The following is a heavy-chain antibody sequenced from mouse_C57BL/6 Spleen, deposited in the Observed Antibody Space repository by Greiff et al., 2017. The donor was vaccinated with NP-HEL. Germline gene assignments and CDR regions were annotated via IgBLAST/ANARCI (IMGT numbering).Heavy chain of an antibody. CDR1: GYSITSGYY. V-gene: IGHV3-6*01. Sequence: EVKLVESGPGLVKPSQSLSLTCSVTGYSITSGYYWNWIRQFPGNKLEWMGYISYDGSNNYNPSLKNRISITRDTSKNQFFLKLNSVTTEDTATYYCARDYYGSSYPSYAMDYWGQGTSVTVSS. CDR3: ARDYYGSSYPSYAMDY. CDR2: ISYDGSN. D-gene: IGHD1-1*01. J-gene: IGHJ4*01.